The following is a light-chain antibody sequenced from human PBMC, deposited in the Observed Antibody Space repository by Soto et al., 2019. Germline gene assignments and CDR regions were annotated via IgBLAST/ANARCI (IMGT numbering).Light chain of an antibody. V-gene: IGKV3-15*01. CDR2: GAS. J-gene: IGKJ1*01. Sequence: IVMTQSPAALSVSPGERATLSCRASQSINTNLAWYQHQPGQAPRVLIYGASTRATGIPARFSGSGSGTEFTLTISSLQSEDFAVYYCQQYNNWPRTFGQGTKVDIK. CDR1: QSINTN. CDR3: QQYNNWPRT.